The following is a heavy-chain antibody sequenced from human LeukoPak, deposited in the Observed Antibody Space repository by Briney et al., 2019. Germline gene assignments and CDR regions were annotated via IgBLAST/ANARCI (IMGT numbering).Heavy chain of an antibody. CDR2: ISGSGGST. CDR1: GFTFSSYA. J-gene: IGHJ3*02. V-gene: IGHV3-23*01. CDR3: AKEPRWELLHSFDI. Sequence: GGSLRLSCAASGFTFSSYAMSWVRQAPGKGLEWVSAISGSGGSTYYADSVKGRFTMSRDNPKNTLFLQMNSLRPEDTAVYYCAKEPRWELLHSFDIWGQGTTVTVSS. D-gene: IGHD1-26*01.